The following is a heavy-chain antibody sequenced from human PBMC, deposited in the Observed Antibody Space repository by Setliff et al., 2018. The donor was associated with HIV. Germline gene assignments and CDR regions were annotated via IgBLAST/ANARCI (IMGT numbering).Heavy chain of an antibody. CDR3: ARDYYDSSGYIFFPGLPDY. V-gene: IGHV1-18*01. D-gene: IGHD3-22*01. Sequence: ASVKVSCKASGYTFTSYGISWVRQAPGQGLEWMGWISAYNGNRHYAQKVQGRVTMTTDTSTSTAYMELRSLRSDDTAVYYCARDYYDSSGYIFFPGLPDYWGQGALVTVSS. CDR1: GYTFTSYG. CDR2: ISAYNGNR. J-gene: IGHJ4*02.